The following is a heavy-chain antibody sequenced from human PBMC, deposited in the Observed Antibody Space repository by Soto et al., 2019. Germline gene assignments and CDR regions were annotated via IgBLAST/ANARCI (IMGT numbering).Heavy chain of an antibody. D-gene: IGHD3-10*01. J-gene: IGHJ4*02. CDR3: TRVVDGSAGEFDY. CDR2: IGSDGGGT. V-gene: IGHV3-74*01. CDR1: GFPLRNYW. Sequence: GGSLRLSCAASGFPLRNYWMHWVRQAPGEGLVWVPRIGSDGGGTTYADSVKGRFTISRDNAKNTLYLQMNSLKAEDTAVYYCTRVVDGSAGEFDYWGQGTLVTVSS.